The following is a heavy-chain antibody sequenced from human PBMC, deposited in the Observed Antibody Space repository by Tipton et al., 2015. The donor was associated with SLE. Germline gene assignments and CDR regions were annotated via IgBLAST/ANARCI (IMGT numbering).Heavy chain of an antibody. CDR2: INHSGST. D-gene: IGHD1-26*01. Sequence: LRLSCAVSGGSISSGGYSWSWIRQPPGKGLEWIGEINHSGSTNYNPSLKSRVTISVDTSKNQFSLKLSSVTAADTAVYYCARWDSGSYYDGYWGQGTLVTVSS. CDR1: GGSISSGGYS. V-gene: IGHV4-30-2*01. J-gene: IGHJ4*02. CDR3: ARWDSGSYYDGY.